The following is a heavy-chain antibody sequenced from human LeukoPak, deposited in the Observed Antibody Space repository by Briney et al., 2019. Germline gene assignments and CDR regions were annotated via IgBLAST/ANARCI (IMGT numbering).Heavy chain of an antibody. CDR2: ISAYNGNT. CDR1: GYTFTIYS. V-gene: IGHV1-18*01. CDR3: AREPGYSSSWYEGFDY. D-gene: IGHD6-13*01. Sequence: GSSVKLSCNASGYTFTIYSISWERQPPAQGLEWMGWISAYNGNTNYAQKLQGRVTMTTDTSTSTAYMELRSLRSDDTAVYYCAREPGYSSSWYEGFDYWGQGTLVTVSS. J-gene: IGHJ4*02.